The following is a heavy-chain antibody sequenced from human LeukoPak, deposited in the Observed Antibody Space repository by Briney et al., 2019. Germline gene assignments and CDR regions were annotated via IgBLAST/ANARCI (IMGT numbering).Heavy chain of an antibody. J-gene: IGHJ4*02. V-gene: IGHV4-39*01. CDR2: IYYTGRT. CDR3: ARHGKRVALAGYYFDS. Sequence: PSVTLSLTCSVSGDSISSSDFHWGWIRQPPGKGLEWIGTIYYTGRTYYNPSLKTRLTISVDTSKNHFSLRLSSATAADTAVYYCARHGKRVALAGYYFDSWGQGTLVSVS. D-gene: IGHD1-1*01. CDR1: GDSISSSDFH.